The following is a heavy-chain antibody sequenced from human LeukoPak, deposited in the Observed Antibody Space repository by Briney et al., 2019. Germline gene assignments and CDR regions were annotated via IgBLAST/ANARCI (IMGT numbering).Heavy chain of an antibody. D-gene: IGHD4-23*01. Sequence: PGGSLRLSCAASGFTFSSYAMHWVRQAPGKGLEWVAVIWYDGSNKYYADSVKGRFTISRDNSKNTLYLQMNSLRAEDTAVYYCAREGYGGNRYFDLWGRGTLVTVSS. J-gene: IGHJ2*01. CDR1: GFTFSSYA. CDR2: IWYDGSNK. CDR3: AREGYGGNRYFDL. V-gene: IGHV3-33*08.